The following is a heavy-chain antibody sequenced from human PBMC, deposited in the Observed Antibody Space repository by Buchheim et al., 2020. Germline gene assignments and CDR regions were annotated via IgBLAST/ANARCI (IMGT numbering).Heavy chain of an antibody. D-gene: IGHD3-22*01. J-gene: IGHJ4*02. CDR1: GGSFSGYY. CDR3: ARAPDSSGYKGLYYFDY. V-gene: IGHV4-34*01. Sequence: QVQLQQWGAGLLKPSETLSLTCAVYGGSFSGYYWSWIRQPPGKGLEWIGEINHSGSTNYNPSLKSRVTISVDTSKNQFSLKLSSVTAADTAVYYCARAPDSSGYKGLYYFDYWGQGTL. CDR2: INHSGST.